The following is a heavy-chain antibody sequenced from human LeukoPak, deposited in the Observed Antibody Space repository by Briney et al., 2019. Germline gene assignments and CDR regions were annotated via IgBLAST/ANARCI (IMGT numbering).Heavy chain of an antibody. CDR2: ISAYNGNT. D-gene: IGHD2-15*01. Sequence: ASVKVSCKASGYTFTSYGISWARQAPGQGLEWMGWISAYNGNTNYAQKLQGRVTMTTDTSTSTAYMELRSLRSDDTAVYYCARDKGSPYCSGGSCHLFDYWGQGTLVTVSS. V-gene: IGHV1-18*04. J-gene: IGHJ4*02. CDR3: ARDKGSPYCSGGSCHLFDY. CDR1: GYTFTSYG.